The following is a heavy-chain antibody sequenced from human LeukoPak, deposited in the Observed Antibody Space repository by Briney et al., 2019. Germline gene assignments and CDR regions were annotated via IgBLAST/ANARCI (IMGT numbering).Heavy chain of an antibody. Sequence: GGSLRLSCAASGFTFSSYGMHWVRQAPGKGLEWVAYIQYDGSNEQYADSVKGRFSISRDSSKNILYLQMNSLRAEDTAVYYCAKVGCSGGSCPYYFDYWGQGTLVTVSS. D-gene: IGHD2-15*01. CDR2: IQYDGSNE. V-gene: IGHV3-30*02. CDR1: GFTFSSYG. CDR3: AKVGCSGGSCPYYFDY. J-gene: IGHJ4*02.